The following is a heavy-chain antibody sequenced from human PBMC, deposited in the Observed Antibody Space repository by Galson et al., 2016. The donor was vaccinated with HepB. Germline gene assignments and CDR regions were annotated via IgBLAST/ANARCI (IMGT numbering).Heavy chain of an antibody. J-gene: IGHJ4*02. CDR3: ARGGFDEGPFDY. V-gene: IGHV1-69*01. CDR2: IIPIFGTT. D-gene: IGHD6-25*01. Sequence: SGGTFNTYAISWVRQAPGQGLEWMGGIIPIFGTTNYAPKFQGRLTITADESTSTAYMELTSLRSEDTALYYCARGGFDEGPFDYWGQGTLVTVSS. CDR1: GGTFNTYA.